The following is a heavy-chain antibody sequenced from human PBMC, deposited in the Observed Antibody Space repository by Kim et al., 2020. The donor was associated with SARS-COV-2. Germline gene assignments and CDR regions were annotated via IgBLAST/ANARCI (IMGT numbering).Heavy chain of an antibody. J-gene: IGHJ4*02. CDR3: ASQQGGAAAGY. V-gene: IGHV4-39*01. CDR2: IYYSGST. CDR1: GGSISSSSYY. D-gene: IGHD6-13*01. Sequence: SETLSLTCTVSGGSISSSSYYWGWIRQPPGKGLEWIGSIYYSGSTYYNPSLKSRVTISVDTSKNQFSLKLSSVTAADTAVYYCASQQGGAAAGYWGQGTLVTVSS.